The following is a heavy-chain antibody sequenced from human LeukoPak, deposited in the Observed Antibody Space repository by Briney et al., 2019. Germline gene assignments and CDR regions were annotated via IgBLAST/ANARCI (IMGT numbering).Heavy chain of an antibody. CDR1: GASFSTNY. D-gene: IGHD1-1*01. J-gene: IGHJ6*03. Sequence: SETLSLTCSVSGASFSTNYWSWLRQPPGRGLEWIGYVFDSGSTNYNPSLKNRVTISVDTSTKQFSLRLSSVTAADTAVYYCARLYQQSKWKYYYYYMDVWGKGTAVTVSS. CDR2: VFDSGST. CDR3: ARLYQQSKWKYYYYYMDV. V-gene: IGHV4-59*01.